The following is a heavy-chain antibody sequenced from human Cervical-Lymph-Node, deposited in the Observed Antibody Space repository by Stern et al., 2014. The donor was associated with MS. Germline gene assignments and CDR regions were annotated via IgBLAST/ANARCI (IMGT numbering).Heavy chain of an antibody. V-gene: IGHV4-61*02. D-gene: IGHD6-13*01. Sequence: QVQLQESGPGLVKPSQTLSLTCTVSGGSISSGSYYWTWIRQPAGKGLEWIGRIYTSGSTNYNPSLKSRVTISVDTSQNHFSLKLSSGTAADTAVYYCARGAAAAFDYWGQGTLVTVSS. CDR2: IYTSGST. CDR1: GGSISSGSYY. CDR3: ARGAAAAFDY. J-gene: IGHJ4*02.